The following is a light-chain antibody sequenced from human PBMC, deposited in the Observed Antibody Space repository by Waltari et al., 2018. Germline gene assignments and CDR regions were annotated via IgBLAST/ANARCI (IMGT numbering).Light chain of an antibody. Sequence: VLTHSPAPLSLSPGERATLSCRASQSVSSYLAWFQQKPGQAPRLLIYDASNRATGIPARFSGSGSGTDFTLTISSLEPEDFAVYYCQQRTNWPLTFGGGTKVEIK. J-gene: IGKJ4*01. CDR2: DAS. CDR3: QQRTNWPLT. CDR1: QSVSSY. V-gene: IGKV3-11*01.